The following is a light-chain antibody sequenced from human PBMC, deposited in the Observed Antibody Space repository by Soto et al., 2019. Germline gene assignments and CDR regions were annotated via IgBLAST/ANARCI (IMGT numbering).Light chain of an antibody. V-gene: IGKV1-33*01. CDR2: GAS. J-gene: IGKJ5*01. CDR1: QDINNY. CDR3: QQYDNLPSIS. Sequence: GDRVTITCQASQDINNYLNWYQQKPGKAPKLLIYGASNLEAGVPSRFSGSGSGTDFTFTISSLQPEDIATYYCQQYDNLPSISFGQGTRL.